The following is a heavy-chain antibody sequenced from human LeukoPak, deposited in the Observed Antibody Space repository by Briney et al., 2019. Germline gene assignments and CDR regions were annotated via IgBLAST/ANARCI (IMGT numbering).Heavy chain of an antibody. Sequence: GASVKVSCKPSGYTFSDYHIHWVRQAPGQGPEWMGWINPNSGGVDYAQKFQGWVTMTRDTSINTAYMELSRLRSDDTAVYYCVREGMAGGFDYWGQGTLVTVSS. CDR3: VREGMAGGFDY. D-gene: IGHD2-8*02. J-gene: IGHJ4*02. CDR2: INPNSGGV. V-gene: IGHV1-2*04. CDR1: GYTFSDYH.